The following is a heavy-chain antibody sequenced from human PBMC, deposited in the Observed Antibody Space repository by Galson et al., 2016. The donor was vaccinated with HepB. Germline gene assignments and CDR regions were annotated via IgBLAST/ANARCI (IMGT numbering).Heavy chain of an antibody. CDR1: GGSLSGYY. Sequence: SETLSLTCAVYGGSLSGYYGSWIRQPPGKGLEWIGEISHSGRTNYSPSLKSRVTISQDTSKKQLSLRLRSVTAADTAVYFCARVAGQVVSSQIRFAMDVWGQGMTVTVSS. J-gene: IGHJ6*02. CDR2: ISHSGRT. CDR3: ARVAGQVVSSQIRFAMDV. V-gene: IGHV4-34*01. D-gene: IGHD6-6*01.